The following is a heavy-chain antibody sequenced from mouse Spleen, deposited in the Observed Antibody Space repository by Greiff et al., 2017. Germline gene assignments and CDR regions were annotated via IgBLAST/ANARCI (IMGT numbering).Heavy chain of an antibody. Sequence: EVKVVESGGDLVKPGGSLKLSCAASGFTFSSYGMSWVRQTPDKRLEWVATISSGGSYTYYPDSVKGRFTISRDNAKNTLYLQMSSLKSEDTAMYYCARQGLPSAMDYWGQGTSVTVSS. CDR1: GFTFSSYG. CDR3: ARQGLPSAMDY. D-gene: IGHD5-5*01. J-gene: IGHJ4*01. V-gene: IGHV5-6*01. CDR2: ISSGGSYT.